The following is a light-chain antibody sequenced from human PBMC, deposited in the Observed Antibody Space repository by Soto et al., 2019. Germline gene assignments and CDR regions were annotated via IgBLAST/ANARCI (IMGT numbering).Light chain of an antibody. J-gene: IGKJ1*01. CDR1: QPIGTS. Sequence: DIQMTQSPSSLSASVGDSVTVTCRASQPIGTSLHWYQQRAGKAPKGLISSASRLQSGVSSRFSGSGSGTPFTLTISTLRPEDSATYSCLQGYNTFWTFGQGTKVAIK. CDR3: LQGYNTFWT. CDR2: SAS. V-gene: IGKV1-39*01.